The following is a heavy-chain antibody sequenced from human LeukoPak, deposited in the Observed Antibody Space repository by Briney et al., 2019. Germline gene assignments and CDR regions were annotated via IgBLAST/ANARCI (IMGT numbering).Heavy chain of an antibody. J-gene: IGHJ4*02. V-gene: IGHV4-39*01. CDR3: ARSLRGPIVVVPPGDY. Sequence: PSETLSLTCTVSGGSISSSSYYWGWIRQPPGKGLEWIGSIYYSGSTYYNPSPKSRVTISVDTSKNQFSLKLSSVTAADTAVYDCARSLRGPIVVVPPGDYWGQGTLVTVSS. CDR2: IYYSGST. CDR1: GGSISSSSYY. D-gene: IGHD3-22*01.